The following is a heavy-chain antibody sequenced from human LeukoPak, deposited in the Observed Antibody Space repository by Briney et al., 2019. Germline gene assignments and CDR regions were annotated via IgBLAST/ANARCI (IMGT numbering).Heavy chain of an antibody. Sequence: GGSLRLSCAASGFTFSSYGMHWVRQAPGKGLEWVAVIWYDGSNKYYADSVKGRFTISRDNSKNTLYLQMNSLRAEDTAVYYCAREGWVGAPGEARYFDYWGQGTLVTVSS. J-gene: IGHJ4*02. CDR2: IWYDGSNK. CDR3: AREGWVGAPGEARYFDY. CDR1: GFTFSSYG. V-gene: IGHV3-33*01. D-gene: IGHD1-26*01.